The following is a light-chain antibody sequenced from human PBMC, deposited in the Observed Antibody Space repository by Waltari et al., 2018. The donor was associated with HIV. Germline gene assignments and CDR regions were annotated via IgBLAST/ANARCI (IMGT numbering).Light chain of an antibody. CDR3: LLSYAGSRPVV. J-gene: IGLJ2*01. CDR1: SGPCTSGHH. V-gene: IGLV7-46*01. Sequence: QAVVTQEPSLTVSPGGTVTLTCGSSSGPCTSGHHHYWFQQKPGQAPRTLIYDTTYKHSWTPARFSGSLLGGKAALTLSGAQPEDEADYYCLLSYAGSRPVVFGGGTKLTVV. CDR2: DTT.